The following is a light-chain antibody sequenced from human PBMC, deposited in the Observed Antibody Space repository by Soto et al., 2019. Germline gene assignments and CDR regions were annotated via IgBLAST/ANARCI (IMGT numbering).Light chain of an antibody. Sequence: DIHLTQAPSFLSASVGDRVTITWRPSQAVPKKRAWYQQKPGNPRKLLIYEEPTIHCGVPSRFSGRKSGTQFTLTIDSRQPEDLATYYCQQVKTYPRTLGGGPKV. CDR1: QAVPKK. CDR3: QQVKTYPRT. CDR2: EEP. J-gene: IGKJ4*01. V-gene: IGKV1-9*01.